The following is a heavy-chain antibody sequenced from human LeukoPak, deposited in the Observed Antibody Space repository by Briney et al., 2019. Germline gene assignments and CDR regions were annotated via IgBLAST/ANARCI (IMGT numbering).Heavy chain of an antibody. Sequence: GGSLRLSCAASGFTFSSYWMSWVRQAPGKGLEWVANIKQVGSEKYYVDSVKGRFTISRDNANNSVYLQMNSLTAEDTAVYYCARVGGEYVVSDYWGQGTLVAVSS. D-gene: IGHD3-16*01. CDR2: IKQVGSEK. V-gene: IGHV3-7*01. CDR1: GFTFSSYW. J-gene: IGHJ4*02. CDR3: ARVGGEYVVSDY.